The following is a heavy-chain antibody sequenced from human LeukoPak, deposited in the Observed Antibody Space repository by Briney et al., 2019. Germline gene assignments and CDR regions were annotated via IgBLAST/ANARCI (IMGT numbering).Heavy chain of an antibody. CDR1: GFTVSSNY. V-gene: IGHV3-53*01. CDR2: IYSGGST. CDR3: ARVLLLWFGDRGSNWFDP. Sequence: GGSLRLSCAASGFTVSSNYMSWVRQAPGKGLEWVSVIYSGGSTYYADSVKGRFTISRDNSKNTLYLQMNSLRAEDTAVYYCARVLLLWFGDRGSNWFDPWGQGTLVTVSS. D-gene: IGHD3-10*01. J-gene: IGHJ5*02.